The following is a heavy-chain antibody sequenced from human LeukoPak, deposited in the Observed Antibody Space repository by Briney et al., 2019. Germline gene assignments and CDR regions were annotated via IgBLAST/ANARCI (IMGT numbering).Heavy chain of an antibody. D-gene: IGHD4-17*01. V-gene: IGHV3-23*01. CDR1: GFTFSSYA. Sequence: GGSLRLSCAASGFTFSSYAMSWVRQAPGKGLEWVSAIGGSGGSTYYADSVKGRFTISRDNSKNPLYLQMNSLRAEDTAVYYCAKADYGDYEGICFDYWGQGTLVTVSS. CDR2: IGGSGGST. CDR3: AKADYGDYEGICFDY. J-gene: IGHJ4*02.